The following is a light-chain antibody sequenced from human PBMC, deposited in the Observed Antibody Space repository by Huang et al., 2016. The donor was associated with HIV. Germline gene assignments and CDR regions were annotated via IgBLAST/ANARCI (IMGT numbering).Light chain of an antibody. CDR2: AAS. J-gene: IGKJ4*01. V-gene: IGKV1-9*01. CDR1: QGIYSY. Sequence: IQLTQSPSSLSASVGDRVTITCRASQGIYSYLAWYQQQPGKAPKLRIYAASTLQIGVPSRFSGSGSGTDFTLTISSLRPEDFATYYCQQLINYPVTFGGGTKVEIK. CDR3: QQLINYPVT.